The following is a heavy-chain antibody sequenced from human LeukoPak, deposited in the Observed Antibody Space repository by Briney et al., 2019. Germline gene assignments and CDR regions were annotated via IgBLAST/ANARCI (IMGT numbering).Heavy chain of an antibody. Sequence: GGSLRLSCAASGFTFTNNFMSWVRQVPGKGLEWVSGISWNSGSIGYADSVKGRFTISRDNAKNSLYLQMNSLRAEDTALYYCAKASRGVILRDAFDIWGQGTMVTVSS. V-gene: IGHV3-9*01. J-gene: IGHJ3*02. CDR1: GFTFTNNF. D-gene: IGHD3-10*01. CDR3: AKASRGVILRDAFDI. CDR2: ISWNSGSI.